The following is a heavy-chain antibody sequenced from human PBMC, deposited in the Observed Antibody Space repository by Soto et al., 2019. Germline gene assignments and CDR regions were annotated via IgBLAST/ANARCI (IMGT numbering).Heavy chain of an antibody. D-gene: IGHD3-10*01. CDR3: ARRERYYGSPGWFDP. V-gene: IGHV4-39*01. CDR2: VYYNENT. CDR1: GGSISSFTYY. Sequence: SETLSFTCSVSGGSISSFTYYWGWIRQPPGKGLEWIGTVYYNENTYYNPSLKSRVTITVDTAKNQFSLNLRSVTAADTAMYFCARRERYYGSPGWFDPWGPGTLVTVSS. J-gene: IGHJ5*01.